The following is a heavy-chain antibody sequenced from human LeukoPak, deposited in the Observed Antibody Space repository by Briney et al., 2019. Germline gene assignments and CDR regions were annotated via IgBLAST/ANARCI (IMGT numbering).Heavy chain of an antibody. Sequence: QSGGSLRLSCTASDFPFNYYTMHWVRQAPGKGLEWVSYISGNSGTIYYADSVEGRFTISRDNAKKSLYLQMSSLRAEDTALYYCTRDSAVVAFDVWGQGTLVSVSS. J-gene: IGHJ3*01. CDR1: DFPFNYYT. CDR3: TRDSAVVAFDV. V-gene: IGHV3-48*04. D-gene: IGHD6-6*01. CDR2: ISGNSGTI.